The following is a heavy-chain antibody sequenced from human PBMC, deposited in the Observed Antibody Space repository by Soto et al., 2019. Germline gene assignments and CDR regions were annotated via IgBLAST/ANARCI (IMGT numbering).Heavy chain of an antibody. CDR2: INHSGST. CDR3: ARGGAIFGVATRWGDWFDP. J-gene: IGHJ5*02. Sequence: SETLSLTCAVYGGSFSGYYWSWIRQPPGKGLEWIGEINHSGSTNYNPSLKSRVTISVDTSKNQFSLKLSSVTAADTAVYYCARGGAIFGVATRWGDWFDPWGQGTLVTVSS. CDR1: GGSFSGYY. D-gene: IGHD3-3*01. V-gene: IGHV4-34*01.